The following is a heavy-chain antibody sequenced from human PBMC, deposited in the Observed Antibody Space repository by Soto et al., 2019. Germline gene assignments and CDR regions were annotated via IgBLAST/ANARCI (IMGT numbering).Heavy chain of an antibody. J-gene: IGHJ6*02. V-gene: IGHV3-23*01. CDR1: GFTFSSYA. D-gene: IGHD3-10*01. CDR3: AKDRRIGGSGSYYYYYGMDV. CDR2: ISGSGGST. Sequence: EVQLLESGGGLVQPGGSLRLSCAASGFTFSSYAMSWVRQAPGKGLEWVSAISGSGGSTYYADSVKGRFTISRDNSKNTLYLQMNSLRAEDTAVYYCAKDRRIGGSGSYYYYYGMDVWGQGTTVTVSS.